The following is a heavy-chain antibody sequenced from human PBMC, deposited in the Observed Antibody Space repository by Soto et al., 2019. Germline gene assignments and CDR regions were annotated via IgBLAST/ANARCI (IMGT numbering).Heavy chain of an antibody. CDR3: ASPPSDRIGGAYPLFGH. V-gene: IGHV3-11*01. J-gene: IGHJ5*02. Sequence: QVQLMESGGGLGKPGRSLRLSCAASGFPFGVYYIKWVRQAPGKGLEWVSVISYNGFTQYYADSVKGRYTVSRDTSDKAVFRQMDALRAYDTAVYYCASPPSDRIGGAYPLFGHCGQGSLVTVSS. CDR2: ISYNGFTQ. CDR1: GFPFGVYY. D-gene: IGHD2-8*02.